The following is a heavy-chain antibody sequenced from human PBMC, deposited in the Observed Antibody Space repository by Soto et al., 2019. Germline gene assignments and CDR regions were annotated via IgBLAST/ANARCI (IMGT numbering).Heavy chain of an antibody. J-gene: IGHJ4*02. CDR2: ISGSGGST. V-gene: IGHV3-23*01. Sequence: GGSLRLSCAASGFTFSSYAMSWVRQAPGKGLEWVSAISGSGGSTYYADSVKGRFTISRDNSKNTLYLQMNSLRAEDTAVYYCAKGPPFTMIVVPHFDYWGQGTLVTVSS. CDR1: GFTFSSYA. D-gene: IGHD3-22*01. CDR3: AKGPPFTMIVVPHFDY.